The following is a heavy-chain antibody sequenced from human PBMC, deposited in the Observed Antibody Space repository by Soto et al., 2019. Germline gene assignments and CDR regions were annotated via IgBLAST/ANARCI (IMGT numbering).Heavy chain of an antibody. Sequence: SATLSLTCTVAGGSISRGGYYWSWTSQHPGKGLEWIGYIYYSGSTYYNPSLKSRVTISVDTSKNQFSLKLSSVTAADTAVYYCARDGGTIHGMDVWGQGTTVTVS. CDR3: ARDGGTIHGMDV. D-gene: IGHD1-7*01. CDR2: IYYSGST. J-gene: IGHJ6*02. V-gene: IGHV4-31*03. CDR1: GGSISRGGYY.